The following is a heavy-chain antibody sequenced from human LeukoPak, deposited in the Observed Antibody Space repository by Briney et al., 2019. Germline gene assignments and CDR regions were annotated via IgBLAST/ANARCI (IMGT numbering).Heavy chain of an antibody. CDR1: AFTFSSYA. CDR3: ARVVPYYYYMDV. V-gene: IGHV3-48*01. CDR2: ISSSSSTI. Sequence: GGFLRLSCAASAFTFSSYAMTWVRQAPGKGLEWVSYISSSSSTIYYADSVKGRFTISRDNAKNSLYLQMNSLRAEDTAVYYCARVVPYYYYMDVWGKGTTVTVSS. J-gene: IGHJ6*03. D-gene: IGHD3-10*01.